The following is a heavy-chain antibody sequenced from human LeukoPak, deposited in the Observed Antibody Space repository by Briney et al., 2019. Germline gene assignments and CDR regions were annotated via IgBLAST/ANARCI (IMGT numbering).Heavy chain of an antibody. CDR1: GGSISTYY. Sequence: SETLSLTCTVSGGSISTYYWSWIRQPPGKGLEWIGYIYYSGNTNYNPSLKSRVTISIDTSKNQFSLKLSSVSAADTAVYFCARVGRGAFDFWGQGTLATVSS. CDR2: IYYSGNT. D-gene: IGHD1-26*01. CDR3: ARVGRGAFDF. J-gene: IGHJ3*01. V-gene: IGHV4-59*01.